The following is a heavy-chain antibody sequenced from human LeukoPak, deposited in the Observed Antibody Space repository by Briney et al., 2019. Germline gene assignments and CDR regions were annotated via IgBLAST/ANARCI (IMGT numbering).Heavy chain of an antibody. V-gene: IGHV3-48*04. CDR2: ISSSTTTI. Sequence: GGSLRLSCTASGFTFSTYNMNWVRQAPGKGLEWVSYISSSTTTISYADSVKGRFTISRDNAKNSLYLQMNSLRVEDTAVYYCAKDLLYSSGWYPFLDYWGQGTVATVSS. CDR1: GFTFSTYN. D-gene: IGHD6-19*01. J-gene: IGHJ4*02. CDR3: AKDLLYSSGWYPFLDY.